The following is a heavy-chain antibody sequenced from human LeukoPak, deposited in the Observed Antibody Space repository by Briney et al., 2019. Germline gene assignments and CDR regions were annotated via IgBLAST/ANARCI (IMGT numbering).Heavy chain of an antibody. V-gene: IGHV3-30*18. Sequence: PGGSLRLSCAASGFTFSSYGMHWVRQAPGKGLEWVAVISCDGSNKYYADSVKGRFTISRDNSKNTLYLQMNSLRAEDTAVYYCAKDLGSYHPSPFDYWGQGTLVTVSS. J-gene: IGHJ4*02. D-gene: IGHD1-26*01. CDR3: AKDLGSYHPSPFDY. CDR2: ISCDGSNK. CDR1: GFTFSSYG.